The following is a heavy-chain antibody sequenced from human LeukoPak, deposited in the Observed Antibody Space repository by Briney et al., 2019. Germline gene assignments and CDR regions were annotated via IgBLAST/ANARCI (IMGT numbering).Heavy chain of an antibody. Sequence: SETLSLTCTVSGGAITNDNFYWGWVRQPPGKGLEWVVSINYSGTTYYNPSLRSRLSISVDTSRTQFFLTLNSVTAADTAVYYCARLFDSWGRGILVTVPS. V-gene: IGHV4-39*01. CDR2: INYSGTT. CDR1: GGAITNDNFY. CDR3: ARLFDS. J-gene: IGHJ4*02.